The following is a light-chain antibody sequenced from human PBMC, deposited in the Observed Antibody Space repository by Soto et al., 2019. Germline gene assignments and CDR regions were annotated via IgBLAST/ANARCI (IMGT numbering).Light chain of an antibody. CDR3: QQYYATPIT. J-gene: IGKJ5*01. CDR1: QSVLDSSNKNC. CDR2: WAS. V-gene: IGKV4-1*01. Sequence: DIVMTQSPESLAVSLGERATINCKSSQSVLDSSNKNCLVWYQQKPGQPPNLLIYWASTRESGVPDRFSGSGSGTDFTLTISSLQAEDVAVYYCQQYYATPITFGQGTRLDIK.